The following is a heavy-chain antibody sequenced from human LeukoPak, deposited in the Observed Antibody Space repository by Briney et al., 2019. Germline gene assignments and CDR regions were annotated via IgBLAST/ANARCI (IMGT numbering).Heavy chain of an antibody. J-gene: IGHJ4*02. CDR1: GGSISSYY. CDR2: IYYSGST. CDR3: ARGEMATSFDH. Sequence: SETLSLTCTVSGGSISSYYWSWIRQPPGKGLEWIGYIYYSGSTNYNPSLKSRVTISVDTSKNQFSLKLSSVTAADTAVYYCARGEMATSFDHWGQGTLVTVSS. D-gene: IGHD5-24*01. V-gene: IGHV4-59*01.